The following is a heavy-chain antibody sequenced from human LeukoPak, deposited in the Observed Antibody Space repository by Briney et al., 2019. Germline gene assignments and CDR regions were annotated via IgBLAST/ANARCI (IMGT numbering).Heavy chain of an antibody. CDR3: AKCRVSSSGSADY. D-gene: IGHD6-19*01. Sequence: ASVKVSCKASVYTFTSYYIQWVRQAPGQGLEWMGKINPSSGSTTYAQKFQGRVTMTRDTSTSTVYMELSSLRSEDTAVYYCAKCRVSSSGSADYWGQGTLVTVSS. J-gene: IGHJ4*02. CDR2: INPSSGST. CDR1: VYTFTSYY. V-gene: IGHV1-46*01.